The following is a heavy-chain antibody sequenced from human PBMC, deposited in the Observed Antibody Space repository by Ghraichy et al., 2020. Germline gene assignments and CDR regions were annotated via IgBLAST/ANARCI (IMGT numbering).Heavy chain of an antibody. J-gene: IGHJ6*02. V-gene: IGHV4-31*03. CDR1: GGSISSGGYY. CDR3: ARGLNYDFWSGYYPAHYYYGMDV. Sequence: SETLSLTCTVSGGSISSGGYYWSWIRQHPGKGLEWIGYIYYSGSTYYNPSLKSRVTISVDTSKNQFSLKLSSVTAADTAVYYCARGLNYDFWSGYYPAHYYYGMDVWGQGTTVTVSS. D-gene: IGHD3-3*01. CDR2: IYYSGST.